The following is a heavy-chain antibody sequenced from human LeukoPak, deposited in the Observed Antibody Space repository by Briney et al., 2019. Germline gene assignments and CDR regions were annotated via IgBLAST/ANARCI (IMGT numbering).Heavy chain of an antibody. CDR3: ASLGDYSNAHWFDP. Sequence: GGSLRLSCAASGFTFSSYAMHWVRQAPGKGLEYVSAISSNGGSTYYANSVKGRFTISRDNPKNTLYLQMGSLRAEDTAVYYCASLGDYSNAHWFDPWGQGTLVTVSS. J-gene: IGHJ5*02. D-gene: IGHD4-11*01. CDR1: GFTFSSYA. V-gene: IGHV3-64*01. CDR2: ISSNGGST.